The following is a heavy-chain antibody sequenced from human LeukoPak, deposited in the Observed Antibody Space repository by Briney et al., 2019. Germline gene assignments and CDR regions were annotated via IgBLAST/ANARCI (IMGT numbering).Heavy chain of an antibody. CDR1: GGSMTNLY. D-gene: IGHD2/OR15-2a*01. CDR3: AKGGSTNFYYGDV. J-gene: IGHJ6*02. CDR2: IYDSGST. V-gene: IGHV4-59*01. Sequence: SETLSLTCSVSGGSMTNLYWTWIRQPPGKGLGWIGDIYDSGSTRYNTSLESRVTISVDTSKNQFSLKLSSVTAADTAVYYCAKGGSTNFYYGDVWGQGTTVTVSS.